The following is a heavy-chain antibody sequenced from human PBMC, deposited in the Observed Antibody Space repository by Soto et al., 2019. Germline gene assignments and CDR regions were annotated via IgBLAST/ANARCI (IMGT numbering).Heavy chain of an antibody. Sequence: ASVKVSCKASGYTFTSYYMHWVRQAPGQGLEWMGIINPSGGSTSYAQKFQGRVTMTRDTSTSAVYMELSSLRSEDTAVYYCARVVGGATLDYWGQGTLVTVSS. CDR1: GYTFTSYY. J-gene: IGHJ4*02. CDR3: ARVVGGATLDY. V-gene: IGHV1-46*01. CDR2: INPSGGST. D-gene: IGHD1-26*01.